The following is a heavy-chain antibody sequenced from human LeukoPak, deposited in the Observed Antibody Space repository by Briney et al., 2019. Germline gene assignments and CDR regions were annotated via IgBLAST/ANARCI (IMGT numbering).Heavy chain of an antibody. V-gene: IGHV1-18*01. CDR2: MSANNGNT. CDR3: AREDCSGGSCYMGDY. CDR1: GYTFTNYD. J-gene: IGHJ4*02. D-gene: IGHD2-15*01. Sequence: ASVKVSCKASGYTFTNYDINWVRQAPGQGLEWMGWMSANNGNTNYAQKFQGRVIMTTDTSTSTAYMELGSLRSDDTAVYYCAREDCSGGSCYMGDYWGQGTLVTVSS.